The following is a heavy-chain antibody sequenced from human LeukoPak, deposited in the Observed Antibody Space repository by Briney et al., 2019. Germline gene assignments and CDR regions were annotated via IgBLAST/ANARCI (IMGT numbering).Heavy chain of an antibody. V-gene: IGHV3-20*04. J-gene: IGHJ4*02. Sequence: GGSLRLSCAASRFTFDDYGMSWVRQAPGKGLEWVSGINWNGGSTGYADSVKGRFTISRDNAKNTLYLQMNSLRAEDTAVYYCAKDLRFGELLYYFDYWGQGTLVTVSS. CDR2: INWNGGST. CDR3: AKDLRFGELLYYFDY. CDR1: RFTFDDYG. D-gene: IGHD3-10*01.